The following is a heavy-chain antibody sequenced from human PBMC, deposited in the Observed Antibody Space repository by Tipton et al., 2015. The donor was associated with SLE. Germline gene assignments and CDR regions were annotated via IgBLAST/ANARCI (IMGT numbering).Heavy chain of an antibody. J-gene: IGHJ2*01. Sequence: TLSLTCAVSGCSISSGGYSWSWIRQPPGKRLEWIGYIYHRGSTYYNPSLKSRVTISVDRSKNQFSLNLSSVTAADTAVYYCARADSGYGFWYFDLWGRGTLVTVSS. CDR1: GCSISSGGYS. V-gene: IGHV4-30-2*01. CDR3: ARADSGYGFWYFDL. D-gene: IGHD5-12*01. CDR2: IYHRGST.